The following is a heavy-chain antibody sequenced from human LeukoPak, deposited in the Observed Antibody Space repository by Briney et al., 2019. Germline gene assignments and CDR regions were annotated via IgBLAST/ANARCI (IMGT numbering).Heavy chain of an antibody. Sequence: GGSLRLSCAASGFTFSSYSMTWVRQAPGKGLEWVAYIQYDGSNQQYTDSVKGRFSISRDSSKNILYLQMNSLRAEDTAVYYCAKDRCSNGVGCYYYYMDVWGKGTTVTISS. V-gene: IGHV3-30*02. CDR1: GFTFSSYS. D-gene: IGHD2-8*01. CDR3: AKDRCSNGVGCYYYYMDV. CDR2: IQYDGSNQ. J-gene: IGHJ6*03.